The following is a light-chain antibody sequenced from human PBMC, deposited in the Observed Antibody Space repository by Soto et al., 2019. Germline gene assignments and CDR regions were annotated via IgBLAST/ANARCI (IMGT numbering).Light chain of an antibody. CDR2: EVS. CDR1: SSDVGGYNY. J-gene: IGLJ1*01. Sequence: QSVLTQPPSASGSPGQSVTIPCTGTSSDVGGYNYVSWYQQHPGKAPKLMIYEVSKRPSGVPDRFSGSKSGNTASLTVSGIQAEDEADYYCSSYAGSNNYVFGTGTKVTVL. V-gene: IGLV2-8*01. CDR3: SSYAGSNNYV.